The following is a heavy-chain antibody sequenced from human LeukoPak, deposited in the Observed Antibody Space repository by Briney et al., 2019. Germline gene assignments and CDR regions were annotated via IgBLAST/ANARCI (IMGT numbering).Heavy chain of an antibody. CDR3: ARDSVQYQLLIGMDV. V-gene: IGHV1-2*02. D-gene: IGHD2-2*01. CDR2: INPNSGGT. Sequence: ASVKVSCKASGYTFTGYYMHWVRQAPGQGLEWMGWINPNSGGTKYAQKFQGRVTMTRDTSISTAYMELRRLRSDDTAMYYCARDSVQYQLLIGMDVWGQGTTVTVSS. J-gene: IGHJ6*02. CDR1: GYTFTGYY.